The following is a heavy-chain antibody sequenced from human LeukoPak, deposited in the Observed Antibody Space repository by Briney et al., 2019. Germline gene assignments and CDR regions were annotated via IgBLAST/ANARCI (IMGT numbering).Heavy chain of an antibody. V-gene: IGHV1-69*06. CDR2: IIPIFGTA. CDR3: ARSYCSGGSCYSNHPFDY. Sequence: ASVKVSCKASGGTFSSYAISWVRQAPGQGLEWMGGIIPIFGTANYAQKFQGRVTITADKSTSTAYMELSSLRSEDTAVYYCARSYCSGGSCYSNHPFDYWGQGTLVTVSS. J-gene: IGHJ4*02. CDR1: GGTFSSYA. D-gene: IGHD2-15*01.